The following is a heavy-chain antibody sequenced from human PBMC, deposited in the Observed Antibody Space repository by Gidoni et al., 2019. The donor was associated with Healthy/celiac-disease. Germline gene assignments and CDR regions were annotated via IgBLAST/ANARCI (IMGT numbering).Heavy chain of an antibody. CDR2: ISSSSSYI. CDR1: GFTFSSYS. D-gene: IGHD3-10*01. Sequence: EVQLVESGGGLVKPGGSLRLYCAASGFTFSSYSMNWVRQAPGKGLEWVSSISSSSSYIDYADSVKGRFTISRDNAKNSLYLQMNSLRAEDTAVYYCARDSITMVRGVFTADAFDIWGQGTMVTVSS. J-gene: IGHJ3*02. V-gene: IGHV3-21*01. CDR3: ARDSITMVRGVFTADAFDI.